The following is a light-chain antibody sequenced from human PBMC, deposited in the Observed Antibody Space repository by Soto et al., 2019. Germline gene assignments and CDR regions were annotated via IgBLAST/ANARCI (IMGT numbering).Light chain of an antibody. Sequence: DIQMTQSPSSVSASVGDIVTITCRASQGINSWLAWYQQKPGRAPKLLIYAASSLQSGVPSRFSGSGSGTDFTLTISSLQPEDFATYYCHQLNSFPITFGQGTRLEIK. J-gene: IGKJ5*01. CDR3: HQLNSFPIT. V-gene: IGKV1D-12*01. CDR2: AAS. CDR1: QGINSW.